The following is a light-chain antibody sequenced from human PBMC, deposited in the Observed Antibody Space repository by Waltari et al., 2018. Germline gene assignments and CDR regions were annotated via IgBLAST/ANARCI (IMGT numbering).Light chain of an antibody. V-gene: IGLV2-8*01. CDR3: GSFAGSNTV. Sequence: QSALTQPPSASGSPGQSVTISCTGPRSDVGGYTYVSWYQQPPGKATKLIIYDAFKRPSGVPDRFSGSKSGNTASLTVSGLQAEDEADYYCGSFAGSNTVFGGGTKLTVL. CDR2: DAF. J-gene: IGLJ3*02. CDR1: RSDVGGYTY.